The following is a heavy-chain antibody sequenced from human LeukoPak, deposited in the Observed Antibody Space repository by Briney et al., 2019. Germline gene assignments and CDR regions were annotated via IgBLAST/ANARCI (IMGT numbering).Heavy chain of an antibody. J-gene: IGHJ4*02. CDR3: ARAHSGSSFDY. CDR2: IIPIFGTA. CDR1: GGTFSSYA. Sequence: ASVKVSCKASGGTFSSYAISWVRQAPGQGLEWMGGIIPIFGTANYAQKFQGRVTITGDDSTSTAYMEPSSLRSEDTAVYSCARAHSGSSFDYWGQGTLVTVSS. V-gene: IGHV1-69*01. D-gene: IGHD1-26*01.